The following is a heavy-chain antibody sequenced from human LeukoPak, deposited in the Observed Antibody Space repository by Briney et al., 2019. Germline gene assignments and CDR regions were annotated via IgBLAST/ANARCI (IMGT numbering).Heavy chain of an antibody. V-gene: IGHV4-59*01. Sequence: NTSETLSLTCTVSGGSISSYYWSWIRQPPGKGLEWIGYIYYSGSTNYNPSLKSRVTISVDTSKNQFSLKLSSVTAADTAVYYCAKVQGSWGYYDSSGYYPFDYWGQGTLVTVSS. J-gene: IGHJ4*02. CDR3: AKVQGSWGYYDSSGYYPFDY. CDR1: GGSISSYY. D-gene: IGHD3-22*01. CDR2: IYYSGST.